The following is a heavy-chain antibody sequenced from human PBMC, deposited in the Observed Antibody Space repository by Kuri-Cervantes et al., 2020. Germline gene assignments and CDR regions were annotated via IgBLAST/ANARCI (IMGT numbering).Heavy chain of an antibody. J-gene: IGHJ4*02. CDR2: ISYDGSNK. CDR3: ARDRHYFDY. Sequence: GESLKISCAASGFTFSSYGMHWVRQAPGKGLEWVAVISYDGSNKYYADSVKGRFTISRDNSKNTLYLQMNSLRAEDTAVYYCARDRHYFDYWGQGTLVTVSS. V-gene: IGHV3-30*03. CDR1: GFTFSSYG.